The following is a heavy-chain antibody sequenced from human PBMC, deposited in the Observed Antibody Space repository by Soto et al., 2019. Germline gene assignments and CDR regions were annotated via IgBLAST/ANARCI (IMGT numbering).Heavy chain of an antibody. Sequence: QVQLVQSGAEVKKPGSSGKVSCKASAGTFSSYASSWVRQAPGQGLEWMGGIIPIFGTANYAQKLQGRVTGTADESPRPAYKELISLSSEHTAVYYCGRCVDTAMVFDYWGQGTLVTVSS. CDR3: GRCVDTAMVFDY. CDR2: IIPIFGTA. V-gene: IGHV1-69*12. D-gene: IGHD5-18*01. J-gene: IGHJ4*02. CDR1: AGTFSSYA.